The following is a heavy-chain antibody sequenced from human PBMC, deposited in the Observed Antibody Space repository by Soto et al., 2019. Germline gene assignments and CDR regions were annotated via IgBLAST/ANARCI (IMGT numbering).Heavy chain of an antibody. Sequence: QVQLQESGPGLAKPSETLSLTCTVSGGSISSYYWSWIRQPPGKGLEWIGYIYYSGSTNYNPSLKSRVTISVDTSKNQFSLKLSSVTAADTAVYYCARAIERYFDWSDRGWFDPWGQGTLVTVSS. V-gene: IGHV4-59*01. CDR2: IYYSGST. CDR1: GGSISSYY. CDR3: ARAIERYFDWSDRGWFDP. D-gene: IGHD3-9*01. J-gene: IGHJ5*02.